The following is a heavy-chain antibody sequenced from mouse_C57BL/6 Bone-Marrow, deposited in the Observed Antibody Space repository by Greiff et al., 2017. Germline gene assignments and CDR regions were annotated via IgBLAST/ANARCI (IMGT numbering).Heavy chain of an antibody. CDR2: IRLKSDNYAT. V-gene: IGHV6-3*01. J-gene: IGHJ2*01. CDR1: GFTFSNYW. CDR3: TGGTTVVASFDY. Sequence: EVKVEESGGGLVQPGGSMKLSCVASGFTFSNYWMNWVRQSPEKGLEWVAQIRLKSDNYATHYAESVKGRFTISRDDSKSSVYLQMNNLRAEDTGIYYCTGGTTVVASFDYWGQGTTLTVSS. D-gene: IGHD1-1*01.